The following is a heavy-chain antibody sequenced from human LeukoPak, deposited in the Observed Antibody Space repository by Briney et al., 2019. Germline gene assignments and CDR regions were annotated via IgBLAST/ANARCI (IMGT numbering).Heavy chain of an antibody. V-gene: IGHV4-38-2*01. CDR1: GYSISSGYY. CDR2: IYHSGST. D-gene: IGHD3-22*01. CDR3: ARALDSSGHYDY. Sequence: PSETLSLTCAVSGYSISSGYYWGWIRPPPGKGLEWIGSIYHSGSTYYNPSLKSRVTISVDTSKNQFSLKLSSVTAADTAVYYCARALDSSGHYDYWGQGTLVTVSS. J-gene: IGHJ4*02.